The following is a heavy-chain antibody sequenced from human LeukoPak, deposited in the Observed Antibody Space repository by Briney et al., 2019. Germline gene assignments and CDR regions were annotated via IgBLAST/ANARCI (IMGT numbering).Heavy chain of an antibody. V-gene: IGHV4-34*01. CDR1: GGSFSGYY. CDR3: ARGFGGYYPDY. Sequence: SETLSLTCAVYGGSFSGYYWSWIRQPPGKGLEWIGEIHHSGSTNYNPSLKSRVTISVDTSKDQFSLKLSSVTAADTAVYYCARGFGGYYPDYWGQGTLVTVSS. J-gene: IGHJ4*02. D-gene: IGHD3-22*01. CDR2: IHHSGST.